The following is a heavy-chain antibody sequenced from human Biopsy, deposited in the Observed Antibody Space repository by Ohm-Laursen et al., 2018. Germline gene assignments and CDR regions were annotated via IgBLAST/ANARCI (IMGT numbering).Heavy chain of an antibody. Sequence: SQTLSLTCTVSGGSLSSYSWSWIRQPAGKGLEWIGQIYTSGITNYNPSLKSRVIMSVDTSKNKFSLRVSSVTAADTGVYYCARDRDRRGWFDPWGQGTLVTVSS. J-gene: IGHJ5*02. V-gene: IGHV4-4*07. CDR1: GGSLSSYS. D-gene: IGHD1-14*01. CDR2: IYTSGIT. CDR3: ARDRDRRGWFDP.